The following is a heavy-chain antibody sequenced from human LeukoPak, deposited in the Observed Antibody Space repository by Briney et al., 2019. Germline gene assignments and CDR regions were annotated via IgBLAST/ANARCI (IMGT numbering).Heavy chain of an antibody. D-gene: IGHD3-10*01. Sequence: SETLSLTCAVYGGSFSGYYWSWIRQPPGKGLEWIGEINHSGSTNYNPSLKGRVTISVDTSKNQFSLKLSSVTAADTAVYYCARVLVRGVPGLFDPWGQGTLVTVSS. CDR1: GGSFSGYY. J-gene: IGHJ5*02. CDR2: INHSGST. V-gene: IGHV4-34*01. CDR3: ARVLVRGVPGLFDP.